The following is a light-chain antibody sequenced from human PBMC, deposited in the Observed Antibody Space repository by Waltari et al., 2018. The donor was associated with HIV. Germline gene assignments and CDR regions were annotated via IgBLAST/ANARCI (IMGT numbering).Light chain of an antibody. Sequence: QSVLTQPSSASGTPGQRVAISCSGSSSNIDSNTVNWYQQPPGTAPKLLVYSNNQRPSGVPDRISGSKSGTSASLAISGLQSEDEADYYCAAWDDSLNGWVFGGGTKLTVL. CDR3: AAWDDSLNGWV. V-gene: IGLV1-44*01. CDR1: SSNIDSNT. CDR2: SNN. J-gene: IGLJ3*02.